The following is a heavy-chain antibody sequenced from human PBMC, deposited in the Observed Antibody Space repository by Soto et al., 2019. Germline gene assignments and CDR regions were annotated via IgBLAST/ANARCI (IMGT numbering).Heavy chain of an antibody. CDR3: VRDLDGSGSYYTDY. D-gene: IGHD3-10*01. V-gene: IGHV1-18*01. CDR1: GYTFSIYG. Sequence: QVQLVQSGAEVKKPGASVKVSCKASGYTFSIYGINWVRQAPGQGLEWMGRTRPNNGNTKYAQNLQGRVTMTTDTSTSTAYMELRSLRPDDTAVYYCVRDLDGSGSYYTDYWGQGTLVTVSS. J-gene: IGHJ4*02. CDR2: TRPNNGNT.